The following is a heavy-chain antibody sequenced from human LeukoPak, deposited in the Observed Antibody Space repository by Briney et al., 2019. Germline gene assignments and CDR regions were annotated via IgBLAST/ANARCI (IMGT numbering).Heavy chain of an antibody. J-gene: IGHJ3*02. CDR1: GGSIGSYY. Sequence: SETLSLTCTVSGGSIGSYYWTWIRQSPGKVLEWIGYIYYTGSTNYNPSLKSRLIMSVDTSKNQFSLKLSSVTAADTAVYYCARETVVVVPAAIDLSTFDIWGQGTMVTVSS. CDR2: IYYTGST. V-gene: IGHV4-59*12. CDR3: ARETVVVVPAAIDLSTFDI. D-gene: IGHD2-2*01.